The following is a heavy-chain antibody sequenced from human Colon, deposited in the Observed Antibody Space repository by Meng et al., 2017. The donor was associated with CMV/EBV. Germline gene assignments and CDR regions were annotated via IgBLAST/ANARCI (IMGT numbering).Heavy chain of an antibody. CDR1: GFSFTDYW. CDR3: IREWYGEFS. Sequence: SCEAYGFSFTDYWMSWVRQAPGKGLEWVGRIQKIRDGGTTDFAAPVKGRFTMSRDDSENTLYLQMNSLRSEDTAVYFCIREWYGEFSWGQGTLVTVSS. CDR2: IQKIRDGGTT. J-gene: IGHJ5*02. D-gene: IGHD3-10*01. V-gene: IGHV3-15*01.